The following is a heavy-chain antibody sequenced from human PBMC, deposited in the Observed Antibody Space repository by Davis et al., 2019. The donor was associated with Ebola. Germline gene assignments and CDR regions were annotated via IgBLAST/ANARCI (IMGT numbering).Heavy chain of an antibody. D-gene: IGHD1-26*01. J-gene: IGHJ6*02. CDR3: ARDRSSYGYYYYGMDV. CDR2: ISSTSSYI. CDR1: GFTFSSYS. Sequence: GESLKISCAASGFTFSSYSMNWVRQAPGKGLEWVSSISSTSSYIYYADSVKGRFTISRDNAKNSLYLQMNSLRAEDTAVYYCARDRSSYGYYYYGMDVWGQGTTVTVSS. V-gene: IGHV3-21*01.